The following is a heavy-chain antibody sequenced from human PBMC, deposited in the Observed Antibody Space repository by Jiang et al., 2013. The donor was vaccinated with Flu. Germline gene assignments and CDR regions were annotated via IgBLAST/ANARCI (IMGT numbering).Heavy chain of an antibody. V-gene: IGHV5-10-1*01. CDR3: ARQGMTTVTTSIDY. J-gene: IGHJ4*02. CDR2: IDPSDSYT. Sequence: IDPSDSYTNYSPSFQGHVTISADKSISTAYLQWSSLKASDTAMYYCARQGMTTVTTSIDYWGQGTLVTVSS. D-gene: IGHD4-11*01.